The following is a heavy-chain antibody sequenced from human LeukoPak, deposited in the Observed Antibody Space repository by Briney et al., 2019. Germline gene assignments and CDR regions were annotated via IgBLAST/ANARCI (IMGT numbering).Heavy chain of an antibody. CDR2: ISSSSSYI. CDR3: VRFGESLPGGARGFDY. CDR1: GFTFSSYS. V-gene: IGHV3-21*01. D-gene: IGHD3-10*01. J-gene: IGHJ4*02. Sequence: NPGGSLRLSCAASGFTFSSYSMNWVRQAPGKGLEWVSSISSSSSYIYYADSVKGRFTISRDNAKNSLYLQMNSLRAEDTAVYYCVRFGESLPGGARGFDYWGQGTLVTVSS.